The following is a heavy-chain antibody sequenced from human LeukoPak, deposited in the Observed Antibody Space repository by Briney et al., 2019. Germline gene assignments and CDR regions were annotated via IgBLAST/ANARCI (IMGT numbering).Heavy chain of an antibody. V-gene: IGHV3-48*03. J-gene: IGHJ4*02. Sequence: PGGTLRLFCAASGFTFSSYEMKWVREAPGKGLEWVSYISSSGSTIYYADSVKGRFTISRDNAKNSLYLQMNSLRAEDTAVYYCARDYYFDYWGQGTLVTVSS. CDR3: ARDYYFDY. CDR1: GFTFSSYE. CDR2: ISSSGSTI.